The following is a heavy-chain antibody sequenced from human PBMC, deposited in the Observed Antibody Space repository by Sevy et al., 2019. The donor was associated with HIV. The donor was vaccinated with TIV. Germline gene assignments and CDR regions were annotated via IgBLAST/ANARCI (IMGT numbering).Heavy chain of an antibody. D-gene: IGHD2-15*01. J-gene: IGHJ4*02. CDR2: INPNSGGT. CDR1: GYTFTGYY. V-gene: IGHV1-2*02. CDR3: ASGKCSGGSCPRDGNDY. Sequence: ASVKVSCKASGYTFTGYYMHWVRQAPGQGLEWMGWINPNSGGTNYAQKFQGRVTMTRDTFISTAYMELSRLGSDDTAVYYCASGKCSGGSCPRDGNDYWGQGTLVTVSS.